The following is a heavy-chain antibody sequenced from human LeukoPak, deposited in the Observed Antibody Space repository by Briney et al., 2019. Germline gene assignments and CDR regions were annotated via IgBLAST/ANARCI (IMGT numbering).Heavy chain of an antibody. CDR2: INHSGST. J-gene: IGHJ6*03. CDR3: ARGKGSRLITAAGDYYQYYMDV. Sequence: SETLSLTCTVSGGSISSGGYYWSWIRQHPGKGLEWIGEINHSGSTSYNPSLKSRVTISGDTSKNQFSLKLSSVTAADTAVYYCARGKGSRLITAAGDYYQYYMDVWGEGTTVTVSS. CDR1: GGSISSGGYY. D-gene: IGHD6-13*01. V-gene: IGHV4-31*03.